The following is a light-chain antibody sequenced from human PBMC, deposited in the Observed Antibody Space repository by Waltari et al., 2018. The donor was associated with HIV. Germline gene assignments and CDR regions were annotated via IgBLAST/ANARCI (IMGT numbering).Light chain of an antibody. CDR3: ATWDSSLNGVL. CDR1: TSNIGNNF. Sequence: QSVLTQPPSVSATPGQTVTISCSGSTSNIGNNFVSWYQRIQGTRPKLLIYNNNERPSGIPARFSGSKSGTSATLGITGLQTGDEADYYCATWDSSLNGVLFGGGTKLTAL. V-gene: IGLV1-51*01. CDR2: NNN. J-gene: IGLJ2*01.